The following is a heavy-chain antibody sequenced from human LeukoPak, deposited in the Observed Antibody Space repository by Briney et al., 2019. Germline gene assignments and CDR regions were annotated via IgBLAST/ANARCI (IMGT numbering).Heavy chain of an antibody. D-gene: IGHD2-2*01. J-gene: IGHJ4*02. CDR2: ISGSGGST. CDR3: AKGGLYCSSTSCYADRLGY. Sequence: HPGGSLRLSCAASGFTFSSYAMSWVRQAPGKGLDWVSAISGSGGSTYYADSVQGRFTISIDNSKNTLYLQMNSLRAEDTAVYYCAKGGLYCSSTSCYADRLGYWGQGTLVTVSS. CDR1: GFTFSSYA. V-gene: IGHV3-23*01.